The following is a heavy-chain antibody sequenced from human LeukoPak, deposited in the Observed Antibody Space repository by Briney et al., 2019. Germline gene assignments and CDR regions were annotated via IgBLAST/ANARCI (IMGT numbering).Heavy chain of an antibody. Sequence: PGGSLRLSGAGSGLTFSSSWMDWVRPAPGKGLEWVASINPEGSEKYSADSVKGRFTISRDNAKNSLYLQMDSLRVEDTAFYYCARDLAYSRLDYWGQGMLVTVSS. V-gene: IGHV3-7*01. CDR3: ARDLAYSRLDY. CDR1: GLTFSSSW. D-gene: IGHD5-18*01. J-gene: IGHJ4*02. CDR2: INPEGSEK.